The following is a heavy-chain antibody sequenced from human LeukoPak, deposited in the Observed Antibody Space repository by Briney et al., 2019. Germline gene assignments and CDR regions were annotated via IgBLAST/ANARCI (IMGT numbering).Heavy chain of an antibody. V-gene: IGHV4-59*08. J-gene: IGHJ4*02. CDR2: VYYTGST. D-gene: IGHD6-13*01. CDR1: GDSITSYY. CDR3: ARKGSNWSTQFDY. Sequence: SETLSLTCTVSGDSITSYYWSWIRQPPGKGLECIGYVYYTGSTRYNPSLKSRVTISVDKSKNQFSLRLSSVTAADTALYCCARKGSNWSTQFDYWGQGTLVTVSS.